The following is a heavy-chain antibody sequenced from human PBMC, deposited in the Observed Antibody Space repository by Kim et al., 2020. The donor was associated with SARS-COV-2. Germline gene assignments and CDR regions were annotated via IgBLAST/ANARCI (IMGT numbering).Heavy chain of an antibody. Sequence: GGSLRLSCAASGFTFSSYSMNWVRQAPGKGLEWVSYISSSSSTIYYADSVKGRFTISRDNAKNSLYLQMNSLRDEDTAVYYCARDSRGVVRGVSYYYYYGMDVWGQGTTVTVSS. CDR3: ARDSRGVVRGVSYYYYYGMDV. J-gene: IGHJ6*02. V-gene: IGHV3-48*02. CDR2: ISSSSSTI. CDR1: GFTFSSYS. D-gene: IGHD3-10*01.